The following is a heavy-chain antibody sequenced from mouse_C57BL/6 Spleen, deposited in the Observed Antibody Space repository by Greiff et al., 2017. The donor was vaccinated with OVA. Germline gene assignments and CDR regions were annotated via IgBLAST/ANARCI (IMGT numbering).Heavy chain of an antibody. CDR1: GYAFSSYW. Sequence: QVQLQQSGAELVKPGASVKISCKASGYAFSSYWMNWVKQRPGKGLEWIGQIYPGDGDTNYNGKFKGKATLTADKSSSTAYMQLSSLTSEDSAVYFCARSTELYYYGSSSFDYWGQGTTLTVSS. D-gene: IGHD1-1*01. J-gene: IGHJ2*01. CDR2: IYPGDGDT. CDR3: ARSTELYYYGSSSFDY. V-gene: IGHV1-80*01.